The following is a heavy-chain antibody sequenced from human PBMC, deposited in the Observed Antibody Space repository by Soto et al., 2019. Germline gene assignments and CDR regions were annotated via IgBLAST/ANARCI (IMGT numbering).Heavy chain of an antibody. J-gene: IGHJ4*02. CDR3: VPSRLARGVSFVTD. Sequence: EVQVVESGGGLVQPGESLRLSCAASGFIYRSFWMSWVRQAPGKGLEWVANINQDGTEEYYVDSVKGRFTISRDNAKNSLFLEMNSLRVEDTAMYYCVPSRLARGVSFVTDWGQGTLVIVSA. D-gene: IGHD3-10*01. CDR1: GFIYRSFW. CDR2: INQDGTEE. V-gene: IGHV3-7*02.